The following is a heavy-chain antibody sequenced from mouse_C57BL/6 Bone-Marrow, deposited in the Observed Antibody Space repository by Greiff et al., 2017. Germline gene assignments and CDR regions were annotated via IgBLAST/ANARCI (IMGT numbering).Heavy chain of an antibody. J-gene: IGHJ1*03. D-gene: IGHD1-1*01. CDR1: GYIFTSYW. V-gene: IGHV1-7*01. Sequence: SGAELAKPGASVKLSCKASGYIFTSYWMHWVKQRPGQGLEWIGYINPSSGYTKYNQKFKDKATLTAYKSSSTAYMQLSSLTYEDSAVYYCARYTTVVDTGYFDVWGTGTTVTVSS. CDR2: INPSSGYT. CDR3: ARYTTVVDTGYFDV.